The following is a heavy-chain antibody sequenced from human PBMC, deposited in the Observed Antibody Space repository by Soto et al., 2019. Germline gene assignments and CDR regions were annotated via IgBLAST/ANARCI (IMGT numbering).Heavy chain of an antibody. D-gene: IGHD1-1*01. CDR1: GASISGFY. Sequence: SDTRSLTCTVSGASISGFYWSWIRKSAGKGLEWIGRIYATGTTDYNPSLKSRVMMSVDTSKKQFSLKLRSVTAADTAVYYCVRDGTKTLRDWFDPWGQGISVTVSS. J-gene: IGHJ5*02. CDR3: VRDGTKTLRDWFDP. V-gene: IGHV4-4*07. CDR2: IYATGTT.